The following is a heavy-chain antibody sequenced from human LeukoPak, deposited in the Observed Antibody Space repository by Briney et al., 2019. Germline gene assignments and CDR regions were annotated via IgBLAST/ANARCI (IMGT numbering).Heavy chain of an antibody. Sequence: GGSLRLSCEGSGFVFSNYWMSWVRQAPGKGLEWVANIQQHGSETYYGDSVKGRFTISRDNAKNSLYLQMNSLRAEDTAVYCCATYSSSNGREFQYWGQGTLVTVSS. D-gene: IGHD2-2*01. CDR1: GFVFSNYW. CDR2: IQQHGSET. J-gene: IGHJ1*01. CDR3: ATYSSSNGREFQY. V-gene: IGHV3-7*01.